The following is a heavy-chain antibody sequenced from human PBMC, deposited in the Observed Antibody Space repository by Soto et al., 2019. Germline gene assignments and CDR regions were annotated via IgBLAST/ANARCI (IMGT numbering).Heavy chain of an antibody. CDR1: GYTFTSYG. Sequence: ASVKVSCKASGYTFTSYGISWVRQAPGQGLEWMGWISAYNGNTNYAQKLQGRVTMTTDTSTSTAYMELRSLRSDDTAVYYCARERGGEEWLRFDYYYGMDVWGQGTTVTVSS. D-gene: IGHD5-12*01. J-gene: IGHJ6*02. CDR2: ISAYNGNT. V-gene: IGHV1-18*01. CDR3: ARERGGEEWLRFDYYYGMDV.